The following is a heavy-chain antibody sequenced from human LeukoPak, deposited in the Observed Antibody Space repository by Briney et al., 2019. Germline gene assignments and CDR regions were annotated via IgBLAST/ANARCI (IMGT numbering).Heavy chain of an antibody. V-gene: IGHV4-59*01. CDR3: ARESKYTERYYYYYMDV. CDR1: GGSISSYY. CDR2: IYYSGST. D-gene: IGHD1-1*01. J-gene: IGHJ6*03. Sequence: SETLSLTCTVSGGSISSYYWSWIRQPPRKGLEWIGYIYYSGSTNYNPSLKSRVTISVDTSKNQFSLKLSSVTAADTAVYYCARESKYTERYYYYYMDVWGKGTTVTVSS.